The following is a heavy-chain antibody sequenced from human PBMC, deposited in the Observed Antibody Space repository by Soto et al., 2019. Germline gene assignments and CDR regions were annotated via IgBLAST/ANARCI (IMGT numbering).Heavy chain of an antibody. Sequence: ASVKVSCKASGYTFTSYGISWVRQAPGQGLEWMGWISAYNGNTNYAQKLQGRVTMTTDTSTSTAYMELRSLRSDDTAVYYCARASVTMVRPTKYDYWGQGTLVTVSS. CDR1: GYTFTSYG. CDR2: ISAYNGNT. V-gene: IGHV1-18*01. CDR3: ARASVTMVRPTKYDY. D-gene: IGHD3-10*01. J-gene: IGHJ4*02.